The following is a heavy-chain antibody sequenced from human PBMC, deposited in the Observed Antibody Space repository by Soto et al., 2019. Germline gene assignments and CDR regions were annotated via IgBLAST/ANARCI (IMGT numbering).Heavy chain of an antibody. CDR2: INPNSGST. D-gene: IGHD3-3*01. CDR1: GXSFTGYY. Sequence: VKLSCKASGXSFTGYYMHWLRQDPGQGLEWMGWINPNSGSTNYAQKFQGWVTMTRDTSASTAYMELRSLRSDDTAVYYCAIDRPHNRALYDFWSGYYGYYFDYWGQGTLVTVSS. V-gene: IGHV1-2*04. J-gene: IGHJ4*02. CDR3: AIDRPHNRALYDFWSGYYGYYFDY.